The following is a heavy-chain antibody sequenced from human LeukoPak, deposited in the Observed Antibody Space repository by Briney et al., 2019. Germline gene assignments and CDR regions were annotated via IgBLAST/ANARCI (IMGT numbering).Heavy chain of an antibody. CDR1: GFTFSSYA. V-gene: IGHV3-64*01. D-gene: IGHD5-24*01. Sequence: GGSLRLSCAASGFTFSSYAMHWVRQAPGKGLEHVSAISSNGGNTYYANSVKGRFTISRDNSKNTLYLQMGSLRAEDTAVYYCARGKEMATINSFDYWGQGTLVTVSS. J-gene: IGHJ4*02. CDR3: ARGKEMATINSFDY. CDR2: ISSNGGNT.